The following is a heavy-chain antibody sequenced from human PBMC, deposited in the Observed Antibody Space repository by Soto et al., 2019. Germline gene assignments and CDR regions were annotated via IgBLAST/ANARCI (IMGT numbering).Heavy chain of an antibody. CDR3: AREGVGSPTGYYYYGMDV. V-gene: IGHV3-48*03. Sequence: GGSLRLSCAASGFTFSSYEMNWVRQAPGKGLEWVSYISSSGSTIYYADSVKGRFTISRDNAKNSLYLQMNSLRAEDTAVYYCAREGVGSPTGYYYYGMDVWGQGILVTVSS. D-gene: IGHD2-8*02. CDR1: GFTFSSYE. CDR2: ISSSGSTI. J-gene: IGHJ6*02.